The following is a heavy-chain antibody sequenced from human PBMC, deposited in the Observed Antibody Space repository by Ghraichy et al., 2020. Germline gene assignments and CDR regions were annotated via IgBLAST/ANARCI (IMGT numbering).Heavy chain of an antibody. J-gene: IGHJ6*02. D-gene: IGHD4-17*01. V-gene: IGHV4-59*01. Sequence: SQTLSLTCTVSGGSISSYYWSWIRQPPGKGLEWIGYIYYSGSTNYNPSLKSRVTISVDTSKNQFSLKLSSVTAADTAVYYCARAVTTGLGYYYYGMDVWGQGTTVTVSS. CDR3: ARAVTTGLGYYYYGMDV. CDR1: GGSISSYY. CDR2: IYYSGST.